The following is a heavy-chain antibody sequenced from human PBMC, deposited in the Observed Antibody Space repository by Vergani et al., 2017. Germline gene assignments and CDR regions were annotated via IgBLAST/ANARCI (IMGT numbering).Heavy chain of an antibody. J-gene: IGHJ5*02. CDR1: GFTFSSYA. CDR2: ISYDGSNK. D-gene: IGHD6-6*01. V-gene: IGHV3-30*01. Sequence: QVQLVESGGGVVQPGRSLRLSCAASGFTFSSYAMHWVRQAPGKGLEWVAVISYDGSNKYYADSVKGRFTISRDNSKNTLYLQMNSLRAEDTAVYYCARGFRVWKAYSSSSASMWFDPWGQGTLVTVSS. CDR3: ARGFRVWKAYSSSSASMWFDP.